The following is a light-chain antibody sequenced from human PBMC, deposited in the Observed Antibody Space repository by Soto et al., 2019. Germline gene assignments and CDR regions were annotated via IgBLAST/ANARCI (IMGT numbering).Light chain of an antibody. Sequence: DLQMTQSPASLSASVGDRVTITCRASQSIRSFFNWYQQKPGKAPKLLIYGTSSLQDGVPSRFSGSGSGTEFTPTSSSRQPEDFASDYCQQSHDSPGAFGPGTKGEVK. CDR3: QQSHDSPGA. CDR1: QSIRSF. J-gene: IGKJ1*01. CDR2: GTS. V-gene: IGKV1-39*01.